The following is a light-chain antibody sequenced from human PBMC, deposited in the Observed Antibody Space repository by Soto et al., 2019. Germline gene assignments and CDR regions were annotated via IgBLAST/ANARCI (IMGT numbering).Light chain of an antibody. J-gene: IGKJ1*01. V-gene: IGKV3-20*01. CDR2: GAS. CDR3: QQYGSSGT. Sequence: IVLTQSPGTLSLSPRERATLSCRASQSVSNNYLAWYQQKPGQAPRLLIYGASNRATGIPDRFSGSGSGTDFTLTISRLEPEEFAVYYCQQYGSSGTFGQGTKVDIK. CDR1: QSVSNNY.